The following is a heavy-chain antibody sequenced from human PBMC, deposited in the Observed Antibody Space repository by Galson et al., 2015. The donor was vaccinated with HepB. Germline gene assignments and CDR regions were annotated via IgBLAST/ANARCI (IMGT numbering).Heavy chain of an antibody. D-gene: IGHD6-13*01. CDR2: IIPIFGTA. CDR3: ARNKAPASSGSSWSSSFYYYYMDV. Sequence: SVKVSCKASGGTFSSYAISWVRQAPGQGLERMGGIIPIFGTANYAQKFQGRVTITADESTSTAYMELSSLRSEDTAVYYCARNKAPASSGSSWSSSFYYYYMDVWGKGTTVTVSS. J-gene: IGHJ6*03. V-gene: IGHV1-69*13. CDR1: GGTFSSYA.